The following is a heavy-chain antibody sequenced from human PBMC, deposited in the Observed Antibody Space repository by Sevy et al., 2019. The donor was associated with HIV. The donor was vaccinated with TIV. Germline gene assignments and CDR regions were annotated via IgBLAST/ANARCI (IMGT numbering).Heavy chain of an antibody. V-gene: IGHV1-18*01. CDR3: ARADCSGGRCYSLAS. J-gene: IGHJ5*02. CDR1: GYTFNTYR. D-gene: IGHD2-15*01. Sequence: ASVKVSCKVSGYTFNTYRIHWVRQAPGQGLEWMAWISPHNGDTNYAQRLQGRVTMLTDTSSSTAYMELKSLRSDDTAVCYCARADCSGGRCYSLASWGQGTLVTVSS. CDR2: ISPHNGDT.